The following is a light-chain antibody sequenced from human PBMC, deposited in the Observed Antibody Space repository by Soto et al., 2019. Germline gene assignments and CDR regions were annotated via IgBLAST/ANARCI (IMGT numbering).Light chain of an antibody. CDR1: QSVSSSY. J-gene: IGKJ3*01. Sequence: EIVLTQSPGTLSLSPGERATLSCRASQSVSSSYLAWYQQKPGQAPRLLIYAASSRATGIPDRFSGSGSGTAYTHTISRLEPEDVEVYYCQQYGSSLFTFGRGTKVDIK. CDR2: AAS. V-gene: IGKV3-20*01. CDR3: QQYGSSLFT.